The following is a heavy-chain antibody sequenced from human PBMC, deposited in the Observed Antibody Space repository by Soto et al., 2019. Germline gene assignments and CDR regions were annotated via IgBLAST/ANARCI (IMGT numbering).Heavy chain of an antibody. V-gene: IGHV1-2*02. CDR2: INPNSGGT. Sequence: GASVKVSCKASGYTFTGYYMHWVRQAPGQGLEWMGWINPNSGGTNYAQKFQGRVTMTRDTSISTAYMELSRLRSDDTAVYYCAREIATIFGVVIIPVWSGTDVWGQGTTVTVSS. D-gene: IGHD3-3*01. CDR1: GYTFTGYY. J-gene: IGHJ6*02. CDR3: AREIATIFGVVIIPVWSGTDV.